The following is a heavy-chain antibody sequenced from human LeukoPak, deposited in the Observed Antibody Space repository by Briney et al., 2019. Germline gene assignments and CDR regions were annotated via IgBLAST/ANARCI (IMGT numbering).Heavy chain of an antibody. J-gene: IGHJ3*02. CDR3: VKGRIEGVIIDAFDM. CDR2: IISNGGST. V-gene: IGHV3-64D*06. Sequence: PGGSLRLSCSASGFSFSTNAMHWVRQAPGKGLEYVSAIISNGGSTYYADSVKGRFTISRDNSKSMVFLQMSSLRAEDTAVYYCVKGRIEGVIIDAFDMWGQGTVVTVSS. CDR1: GFSFSTNA. D-gene: IGHD3-10*01.